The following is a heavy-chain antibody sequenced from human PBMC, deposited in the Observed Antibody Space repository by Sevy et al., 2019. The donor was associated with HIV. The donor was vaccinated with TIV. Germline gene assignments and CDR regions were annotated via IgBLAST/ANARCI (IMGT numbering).Heavy chain of an antibody. Sequence: GGSLRLSCTTSGFIFSNAWMNWVRQAPGKGLEWVGRIKSKYDGGTTDDPAPVKGKCTVTRDDSKNTVDLQMNSLKAEDTAVYYCATGGYYFDYWGQGTLVTVSS. D-gene: IGHD3-22*01. CDR3: ATGGYYFDY. V-gene: IGHV3-15*07. CDR2: IKSKYDGGTT. CDR1: GFIFSNAW. J-gene: IGHJ4*02.